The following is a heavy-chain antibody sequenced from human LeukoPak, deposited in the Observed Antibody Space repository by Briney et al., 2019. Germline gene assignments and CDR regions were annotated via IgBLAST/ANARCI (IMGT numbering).Heavy chain of an antibody. CDR2: ISAYNGNT. D-gene: IGHD2-2*01. J-gene: IGHJ4*02. V-gene: IGHV1-18*01. CDR1: GYTFTSYG. CDR3: ARDIFPCSDIVVVPAAEPLDY. Sequence: GASVKVSCKASGYTFTSYGISWVRQAPGQGREWMGWISAYNGNTNYAQKLQGRVTMTTDTSTSTAYMEMRSLRSDDTAVCYCARDIFPCSDIVVVPAAEPLDYWGQGTLVTVSS.